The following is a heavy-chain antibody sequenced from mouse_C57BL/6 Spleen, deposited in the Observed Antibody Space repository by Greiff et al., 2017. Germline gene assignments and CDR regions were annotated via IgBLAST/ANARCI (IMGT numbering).Heavy chain of an antibody. V-gene: IGHV5-9*01. D-gene: IGHD2-4*01. Sequence: DVKLVESGGGLVKPGGSLKLSCAASGFTFSSYTMSWVRQTPEKRLEWVATISGGGGNTYYPDSVKGRFTISRDNAKNTLYLQMSSLRSEDTALYYCARIYYDYDNFDYWGQGTTLTVSS. CDR1: GFTFSSYT. J-gene: IGHJ2*01. CDR2: ISGGGGNT. CDR3: ARIYYDYDNFDY.